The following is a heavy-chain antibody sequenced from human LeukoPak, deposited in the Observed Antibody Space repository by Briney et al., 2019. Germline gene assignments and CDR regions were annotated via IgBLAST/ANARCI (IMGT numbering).Heavy chain of an antibody. V-gene: IGHV3-23*01. D-gene: IGHD2-15*01. Sequence: GGSLRLSCAASGFTFSNYAMTWVRQAPGKGLEWVSAISSSGDSTYYADSVKGRFTISRDKSKNTLYLQMNSLRAEDTAVYYCAKVGFCSGGSCYSAEYFQHWGQGTLVTVSS. CDR3: AKVGFCSGGSCYSAEYFQH. CDR2: ISSSGDST. CDR1: GFTFSNYA. J-gene: IGHJ1*01.